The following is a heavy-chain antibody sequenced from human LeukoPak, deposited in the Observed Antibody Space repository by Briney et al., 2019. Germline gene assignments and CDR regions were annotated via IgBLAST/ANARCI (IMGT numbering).Heavy chain of an antibody. CDR3: ARESPKRVKFDY. CDR2: LDPEDGET. Sequence: ASVKVSCKVSGYTLTELSMHWVRQAPGKGLEWMGGLDPEDGETIYAQKFQGRVTMTEDTSTDTAYMELSSLRSEDTAVYYCARESPKRVKFDYWGQGTLVTVSS. V-gene: IGHV1-24*01. J-gene: IGHJ4*02. CDR1: GYTLTELS.